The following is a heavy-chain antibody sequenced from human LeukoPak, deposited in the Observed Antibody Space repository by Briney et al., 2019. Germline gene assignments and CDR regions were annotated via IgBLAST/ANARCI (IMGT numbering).Heavy chain of an antibody. Sequence: GASVKVSCKASEYTFTSYAMNWVRQAPGQGLEWMGWINTNTGNPTYAQGFTGRFVFSLDTSVSTAYLQISSLKAEDTAVYYCARGIRGSAEYYMDVWGKGTTVTVSS. CDR1: EYTFTSYA. CDR3: ARGIRGSAEYYMDV. D-gene: IGHD2-15*01. V-gene: IGHV7-4-1*02. CDR2: INTNTGNP. J-gene: IGHJ6*03.